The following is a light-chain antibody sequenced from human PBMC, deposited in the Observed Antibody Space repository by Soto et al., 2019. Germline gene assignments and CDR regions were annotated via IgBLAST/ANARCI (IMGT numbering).Light chain of an antibody. CDR2: AAS. V-gene: IGKV1-39*01. CDR3: QQSNSAPPWT. CDR1: QSISTY. J-gene: IGKJ1*01. Sequence: DIQMTQSPSSLSASVGDRVTISRRASQSISTYLNWYQQKPGKAPRLLIYAASSVQTGVPPRFSGSGSGTDFTLTISSLRPEDIATYFCQQSNSAPPWTFGQGTKVEIK.